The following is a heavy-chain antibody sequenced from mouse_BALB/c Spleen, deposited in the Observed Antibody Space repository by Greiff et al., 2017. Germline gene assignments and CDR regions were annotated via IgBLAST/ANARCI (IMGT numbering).Heavy chain of an antibody. D-gene: IGHD1-1*01. CDR3: ARYPLLRSYYYAMDY. J-gene: IGHJ4*01. CDR2: IDPANGNT. V-gene: IGHV14-3*02. Sequence: VQLQQSGAELVKPGASVKLSCTASGFNIKDTYMHWVKQRPEQGLEWIGRIDPANGNTKYDPKFQGKATITADTTSNTAYLQLSILTSEDTAVYYCARYPLLRSYYYAMDYWGQGTSVTVSS. CDR1: GFNIKDTY.